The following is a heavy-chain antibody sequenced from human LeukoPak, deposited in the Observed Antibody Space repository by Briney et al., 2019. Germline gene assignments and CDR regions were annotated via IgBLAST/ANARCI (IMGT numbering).Heavy chain of an antibody. Sequence: ASETLSLTCTVSGGSINSYYWSWIWQPPGKGLELIGYVYYSGSTNYNPSLKGRVGISVDRSKNQFSLRLTSVTAADTAVYYCATRIVVAGFDHWGQGTLVTVSS. J-gene: IGHJ5*02. CDR3: ATRIVVAGFDH. CDR2: VYYSGST. CDR1: GGSINSYY. V-gene: IGHV4-59*08. D-gene: IGHD6-19*01.